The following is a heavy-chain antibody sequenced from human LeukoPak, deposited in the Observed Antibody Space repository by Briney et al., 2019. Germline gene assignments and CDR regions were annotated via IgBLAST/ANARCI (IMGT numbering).Heavy chain of an antibody. CDR3: ATYRQVKLPFEA. V-gene: IGHV3-23*01. J-gene: IGHJ5*02. Sequence: GGSLRLSCVASGFTFSSYWMTWVRQPPGKGLEWVSSTFQGGGEIHYADSVRGRFTISRDNSRSTLFLQMNSLRGEDTAIYYCATYRQVKLPFEAWGQGTLVTVSS. D-gene: IGHD5-18*01. CDR1: GFTFSSYW. CDR2: TFQGGGEI.